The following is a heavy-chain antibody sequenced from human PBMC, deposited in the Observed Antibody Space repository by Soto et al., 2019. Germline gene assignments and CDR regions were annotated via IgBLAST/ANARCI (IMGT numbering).Heavy chain of an antibody. Sequence: LSLTCTVSGGSISSGGYYWSWFRQHPGKGLEWIGYIYYSGSTYYNPSLKSRVTISVDTSKNQFSLKLSSVTAADTAVYYCARWPQLEPRFDYWGQGTLVTVS. CDR3: ARWPQLEPRFDY. D-gene: IGHD1-1*01. CDR2: IYYSGST. V-gene: IGHV4-31*03. CDR1: GGSISSGGYY. J-gene: IGHJ4*02.